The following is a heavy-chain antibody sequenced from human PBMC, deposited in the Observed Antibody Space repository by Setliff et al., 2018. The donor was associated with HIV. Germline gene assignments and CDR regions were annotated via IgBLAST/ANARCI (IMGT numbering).Heavy chain of an antibody. CDR2: IYHTGIT. CDR1: GGSITRTPYY. J-gene: IGHJ4*02. CDR3: AREPDY. V-gene: IGHV4-39*01. D-gene: IGHD1-1*01. Sequence: SETLSLTCTVSGGSITRTPYYWGWIRQPPGKGLEWIGSIYHTGITYDNPSLKSRVTISVDTSKNQISLRLSSVTAADTAVYYCAREPDYWGQGTLVTVSS.